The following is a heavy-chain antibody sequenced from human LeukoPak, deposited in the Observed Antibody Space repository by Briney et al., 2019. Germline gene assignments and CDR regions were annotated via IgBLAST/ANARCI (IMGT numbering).Heavy chain of an antibody. CDR3: ATKSSGWRPWGAFDI. CDR2: FDPEDGET. V-gene: IGHV1-24*01. Sequence: ASVKVSCKVSGYTLTELSMHWVRQAPGKGLEWMGGFDPEDGETIYAQKFQGRVTMTEDTSTDTAYMELSSLRSEDTAVYYCATKSSGWRPWGAFDIWGQGTMVTVSS. J-gene: IGHJ3*02. D-gene: IGHD6-19*01. CDR1: GYTLTELS.